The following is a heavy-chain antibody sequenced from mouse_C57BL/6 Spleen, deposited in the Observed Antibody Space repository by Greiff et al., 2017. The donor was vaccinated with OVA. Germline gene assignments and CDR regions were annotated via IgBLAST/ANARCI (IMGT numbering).Heavy chain of an antibody. CDR1: GFTFSSYA. CDR3: ARGTGGALYYFDY. Sequence: EVKLMESGGGLVKPGGSLKLSCAASGFTFSSYAMSWVRQTPEKRLEWVATISDGGSYTYYPDNVKGRFTISRDNAKNNLYLQMSHLKSEDTAMYYCARGTGGALYYFDYWGQGTTLTVSS. J-gene: IGHJ2*01. D-gene: IGHD1-1*02. V-gene: IGHV5-4*03. CDR2: ISDGGSYT.